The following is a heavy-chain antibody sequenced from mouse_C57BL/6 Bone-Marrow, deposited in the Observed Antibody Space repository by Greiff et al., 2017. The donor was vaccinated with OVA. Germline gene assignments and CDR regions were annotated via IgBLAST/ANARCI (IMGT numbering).Heavy chain of an antibody. CDR1: GYTFTSYW. CDR3: AREYYYGSSYQAWFAY. CDR2: IHPNSGST. J-gene: IGHJ3*01. D-gene: IGHD1-1*01. Sequence: QVQLQQPGAELVKPAASVKLSCKASGYTFTSYWMHWVKQRPGQGLEWIGMIHPNSGSTNYNEKFKSKATLTVDKSSSTAYMQLSSLTSEDSAVYYCAREYYYGSSYQAWFAYWGQGTLVTVSA. V-gene: IGHV1-64*01.